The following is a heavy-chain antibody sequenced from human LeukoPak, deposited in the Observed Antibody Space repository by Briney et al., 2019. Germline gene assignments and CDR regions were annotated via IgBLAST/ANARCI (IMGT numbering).Heavy chain of an antibody. J-gene: IGHJ4*02. V-gene: IGHV3-33*01. Sequence: GGSLRLSCAASGSTFSSYGMHWVRQAPGKGLEWVALIWYDGSNKYYADSVKGRFTISRDNSKNTLYLQIYSLRAEDTAVYYCARRAVAGSYYFDYWGQGTLVTVSS. CDR1: GSTFSSYG. CDR3: ARRAVAGSYYFDY. CDR2: IWYDGSNK. D-gene: IGHD6-13*01.